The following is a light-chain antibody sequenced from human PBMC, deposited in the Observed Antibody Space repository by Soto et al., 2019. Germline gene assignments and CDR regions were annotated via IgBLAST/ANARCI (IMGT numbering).Light chain of an antibody. Sequence: EIVLTQSPATLSLSPGERATLSCRASQSVSSCLAWYQQKPGQAPRLLIYDASNRATGIPARFSGSGSGTDFTLTISSLVPEDFAVYYCQQSSNWPLTFGGGTMVEIK. CDR3: QQSSNWPLT. CDR1: QSVSSC. V-gene: IGKV3-11*01. J-gene: IGKJ4*01. CDR2: DAS.